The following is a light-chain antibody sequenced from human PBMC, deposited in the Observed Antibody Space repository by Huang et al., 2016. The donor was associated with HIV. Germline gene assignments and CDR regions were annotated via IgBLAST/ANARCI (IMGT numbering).Light chain of an antibody. CDR1: QRLLHSEGKTH. J-gene: IGKJ1*01. CDR3: KQSIQLPRT. V-gene: IGKV2-29*02. Sequence: IVLTQTPLSLSVTPGQPASISCKSSQRLLHSEGKTHLYWYLQKPGQSPQLLIYEVLTRFSGVPSRFSGSGSGTDFTLKIIRVEAEDVGVYYCKQSIQLPRTFGQGTKVEIK. CDR2: EVL.